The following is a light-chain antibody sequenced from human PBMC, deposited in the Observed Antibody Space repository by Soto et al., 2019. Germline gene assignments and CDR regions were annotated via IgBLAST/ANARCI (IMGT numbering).Light chain of an antibody. V-gene: IGLV2-23*01. Sequence: QSALTQPASVSGSPGQSITISCTGTSSDVGSYNLVSWYQQHPGKAPKLMIYEGSKRPSGVSNRFSGSKSGNKASLTISGLQAEDEADYYCCSYAGSYVFGTGTKLTVL. CDR3: CSYAGSYV. CDR2: EGS. CDR1: SSDVGSYNL. J-gene: IGLJ1*01.